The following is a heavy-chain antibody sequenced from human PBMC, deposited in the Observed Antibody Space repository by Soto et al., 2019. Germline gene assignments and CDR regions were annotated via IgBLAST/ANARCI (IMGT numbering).Heavy chain of an antibody. CDR2: ISGSGENT. V-gene: IGHV3-23*01. D-gene: IGHD3-3*01. Sequence: GGSLRLSCAASGIIFSNYAMTWVRQAPGKGLEWVSAISGSGENTYYADSVKGRFTISRDNSKNTMYLQMNSLRAEDTAVYYCAKAHESTIFGVVISSPYDCWGQGTLVTVSS. CDR3: AKAHESTIFGVVISSPYDC. J-gene: IGHJ4*02. CDR1: GIIFSNYA.